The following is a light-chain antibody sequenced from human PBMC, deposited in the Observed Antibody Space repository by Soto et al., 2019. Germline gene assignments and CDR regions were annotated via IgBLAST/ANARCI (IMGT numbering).Light chain of an antibody. CDR2: DAS. J-gene: IGKJ1*01. Sequence: EIVLTQSPGTLSLSPGERATLSCRANESVNSNYLGWYQQRPGQAPRLLVYDASKRATGIPDRFSGSGSGTDFTLTISRLEPEDFAVYYYQQYSNSRTFGQGTKVETK. CDR3: QQYSNSRT. V-gene: IGKV3-20*01. CDR1: ESVNSNY.